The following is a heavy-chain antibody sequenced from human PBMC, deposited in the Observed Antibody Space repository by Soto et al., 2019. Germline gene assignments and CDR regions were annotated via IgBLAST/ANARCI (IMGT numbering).Heavy chain of an antibody. CDR3: ARVTNSFYGSGIIYYYYGMDV. CDR2: IIPIFGTA. Sequence: SVKVSCKASGGTFSSYAISWVRQAPGQGLEWMGGIIPIFGTANYAQKFQGRVTITADESTSTAYMELSSLRSEDTAVYYCARVTNSFYGSGIIYYYYGMDVWGQGTTVTVSS. CDR1: GGTFSSYA. V-gene: IGHV1-69*13. J-gene: IGHJ6*02. D-gene: IGHD3-10*01.